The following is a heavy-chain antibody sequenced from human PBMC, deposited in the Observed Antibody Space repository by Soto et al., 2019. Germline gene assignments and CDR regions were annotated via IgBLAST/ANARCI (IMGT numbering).Heavy chain of an antibody. J-gene: IGHJ4*02. D-gene: IGHD6-19*01. CDR1: GSTFCSAD. V-gene: IGHV3-23*01. CDR2: ISDSGGST. CDR3: AKDGGWSLAVAGLFDY. Sequence: GGSLRISRVVSGSTFCSADMGWVRQAPGGGLEWVSGISDSGGSTYYADSVKGRFTISRDNAKNTLCLQMKSLRVEDTALYYCAKDGGWSLAVAGLFDYWGPGTQVTVSS.